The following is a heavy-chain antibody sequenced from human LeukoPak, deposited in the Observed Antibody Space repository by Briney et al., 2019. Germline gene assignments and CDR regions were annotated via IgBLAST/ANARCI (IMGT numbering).Heavy chain of an antibody. J-gene: IGHJ4*02. CDR1: GGSISSRSW. V-gene: IGHV4-4*02. CDR2: ISHSENT. Sequence: SGTLSLTCAVSGGSISSRSWWCWVRPAPGKRLEWIGEISHSENTNYNPSLKSRVTTSIDKSNNQFSLNLTYVTAADTAVYYCARSDYIWGSYRVYDYWGQGTLVTVSS. CDR3: ARSDYIWGSYRVYDY. D-gene: IGHD3-16*02.